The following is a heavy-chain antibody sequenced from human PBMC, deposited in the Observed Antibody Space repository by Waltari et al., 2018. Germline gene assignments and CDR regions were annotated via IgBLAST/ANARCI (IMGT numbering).Heavy chain of an antibody. CDR2: IIPVLGMA. D-gene: IGHD5-18*01. V-gene: IGHV1-69*02. CDR1: GGTFSSYT. CDR3: ARRIQLWSDSDAFDI. J-gene: IGHJ3*02. Sequence: QVQLVQSGAEVKKPGSSVKVSCKASGGTFSSYTISWVRQAPGQGLEWMGRIIPVLGMANYAQKFQGRVTITADKSTSTAYMELSSLRSEDTAVYYCARRIQLWSDSDAFDIWGQGTMVTVSS.